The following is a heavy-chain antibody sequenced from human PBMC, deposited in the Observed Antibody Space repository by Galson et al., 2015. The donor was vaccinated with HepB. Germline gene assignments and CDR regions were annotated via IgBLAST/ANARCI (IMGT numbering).Heavy chain of an antibody. J-gene: IGHJ5*02. D-gene: IGHD3-10*01. Sequence: LTCTVSGDSISRYLWSWIRQPAGKGLEWIGRIYTSGSTSYNPSLKSRVTMSVDTSKNQFSLKLSSVTAADTAVYYCARGSSGGRHGSFDPWGQGTLVTVSS. CDR2: IYTSGST. CDR1: GDSISRYL. V-gene: IGHV4-4*07. CDR3: ARGSSGGRHGSFDP.